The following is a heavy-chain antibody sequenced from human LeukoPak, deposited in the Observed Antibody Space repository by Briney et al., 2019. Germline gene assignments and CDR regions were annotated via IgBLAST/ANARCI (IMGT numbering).Heavy chain of an antibody. CDR3: ARSAAYGMD. J-gene: IGHJ4*02. CDR1: VYTFTSYF. D-gene: IGHD4-17*01. V-gene: IGHV1-46*01. Sequence: SVTVSCKASVYTFTSYFIHWVRQPPAQEGEWVGMVNPRYGSKSYAQKCQGRVTMTRDTYTSTVYMELSSLGSEDTAVYYCARSAAYGMDWGQGTLVAVSS. CDR2: VNPRYGSK.